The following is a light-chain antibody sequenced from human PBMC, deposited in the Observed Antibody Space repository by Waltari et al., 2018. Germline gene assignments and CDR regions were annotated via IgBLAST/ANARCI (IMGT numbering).Light chain of an antibody. CDR1: QSVGNN. V-gene: IGKV3-15*01. CDR3: HQYNHWPTFT. J-gene: IGKJ2*01. CDR2: GAS. Sequence: EIEMTQSPATLSVSPGERVTLSCRASQSVGNNLAWYQQIPGQAPRRLIYGASTRATDISDRFSGSGSGTDFTLTISALQSEDLAVYYCHQYNHWPTFTFGQGTKLQIE.